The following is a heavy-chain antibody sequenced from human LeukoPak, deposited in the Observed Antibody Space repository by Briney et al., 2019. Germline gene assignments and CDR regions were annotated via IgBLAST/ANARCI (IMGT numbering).Heavy chain of an antibody. J-gene: IGHJ3*02. CDR2: IWYDGSNK. Sequence: GGSLRLSCAASGFTFSSYGMHWVRQAPGKGVEWVAVIWYDGSNKYYADSVKGRFTISRDNSKNTLYLQMNSLRAEDTAVYYCARDMGQWPYDAFDIWGQGTMVTVSS. D-gene: IGHD6-19*01. CDR3: ARDMGQWPYDAFDI. V-gene: IGHV3-33*01. CDR1: GFTFSSYG.